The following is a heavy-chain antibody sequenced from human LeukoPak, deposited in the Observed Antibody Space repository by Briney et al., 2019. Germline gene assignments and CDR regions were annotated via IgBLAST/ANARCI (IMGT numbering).Heavy chain of an antibody. D-gene: IGHD6-19*01. CDR2: IWYDGSNK. CDR3: ARAGIAVAADY. CDR1: GYTLTELS. Sequence: SCKVSGYTLTELSMHWVRQAPGKGLEWVAVIWYDGSNKYYADSVKGRFTISRDNSKNTLYLQMNSLRAEDTAVYYCARAGIAVAADYWGQGTLVTVSS. V-gene: IGHV3-33*01. J-gene: IGHJ4*02.